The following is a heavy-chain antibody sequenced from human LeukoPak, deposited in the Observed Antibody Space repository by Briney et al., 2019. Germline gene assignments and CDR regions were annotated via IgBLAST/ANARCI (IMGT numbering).Heavy chain of an antibody. D-gene: IGHD3-3*01. CDR3: ARHNPLTYYDFWSGPINWFDP. Sequence: SETLSLTCAVSGYSISSGHYWGWIRQPPGKGLEWIGSIYHSGSTYYNPSLKSRVTISVDTSKNQFSLKLSSVTAADTAVYYCARHNPLTYYDFWSGPINWFDPWGQGTLVTVSS. CDR2: IYHSGST. J-gene: IGHJ5*02. V-gene: IGHV4-38-2*01. CDR1: GYSISSGHY.